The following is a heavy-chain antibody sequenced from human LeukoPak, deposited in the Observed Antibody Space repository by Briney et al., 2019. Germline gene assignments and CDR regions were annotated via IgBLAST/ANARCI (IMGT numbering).Heavy chain of an antibody. J-gene: IGHJ3*02. V-gene: IGHV4-39*07. CDR2: IYYSGST. CDR1: GGSISSSSYY. CDR3: ARGAAAGDAFDI. D-gene: IGHD6-13*01. Sequence: KTSETLSLTCTVSGGSISSSSYYWGWIRQPPGRGREWIGSIYYSGSTYYNPSLKSRVTISVDTSKNQFSLKLSSVTAADTAVYYCARGAAAGDAFDIWGQGTMVTVSS.